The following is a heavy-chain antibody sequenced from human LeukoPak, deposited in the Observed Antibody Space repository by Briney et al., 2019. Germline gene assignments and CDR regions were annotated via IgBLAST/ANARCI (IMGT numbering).Heavy chain of an antibody. CDR1: GFTFSSYG. V-gene: IGHV3-30*03. J-gene: IGHJ4*02. Sequence: PGRSLRLSCAASGFTFSSYGMHWVRQAPGKGLEWVAVISYDGSNKYYADSVKGRFTISRDNSKNTLYLQMNSMRAEDTAVYYCAILPRGDYWGQGTLVTVSS. D-gene: IGHD1-26*01. CDR3: AILPRGDY. CDR2: ISYDGSNK.